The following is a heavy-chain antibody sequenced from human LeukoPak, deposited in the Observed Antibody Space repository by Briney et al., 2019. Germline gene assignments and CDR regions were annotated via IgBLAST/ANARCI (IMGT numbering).Heavy chain of an antibody. Sequence: GGSLRLSCEASGFAFSSYSMNWVRQAPGRGPEWVSLFSTTSTSIYYADSVKGRFTVSRDNAKNSLYLQMNSLRAEDTAVYYCARGVGATHFDCWGQGTLVTVST. CDR3: ARGVGATHFDC. J-gene: IGHJ4*02. D-gene: IGHD1-26*01. V-gene: IGHV3-21*06. CDR2: FSTTSTSI. CDR1: GFAFSSYS.